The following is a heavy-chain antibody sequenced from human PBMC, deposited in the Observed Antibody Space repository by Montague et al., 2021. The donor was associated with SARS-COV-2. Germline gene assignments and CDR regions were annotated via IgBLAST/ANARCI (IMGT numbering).Heavy chain of an antibody. J-gene: IGHJ4*02. CDR2: TYYKSKWYN. Sequence: CAISGDSVSTNRTTWNWISQSPSRGPEWLGRTYYKSKWYNNYAVSVKSQIIINPDTSKNQFSLQLNSVTPEDTAVYYCARVRMDGGSDYWGQGTLVTVSS. D-gene: IGHD3-16*01. V-gene: IGHV6-1*01. CDR1: GDSVSTNRTT. CDR3: ARVRMDGGSDY.